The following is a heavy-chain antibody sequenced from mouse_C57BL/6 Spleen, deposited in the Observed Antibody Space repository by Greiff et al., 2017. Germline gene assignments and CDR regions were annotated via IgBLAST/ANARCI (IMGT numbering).Heavy chain of an antibody. J-gene: IGHJ3*01. D-gene: IGHD2-4*01. CDR1: GFTFSSYG. CDR3: ARPGYDYDEAWFAY. CDR2: ISSGGSYT. Sequence: EVQLVESGGDLVKPGGSLKLSCAASGFTFSSYGMSWVRQTPDKRLEWVATISSGGSYTYYPDSVKGRFTISRDNAKNTLYLQMSSLKSEDTAMYYCARPGYDYDEAWFAYWGQGTLVTVSA. V-gene: IGHV5-6*01.